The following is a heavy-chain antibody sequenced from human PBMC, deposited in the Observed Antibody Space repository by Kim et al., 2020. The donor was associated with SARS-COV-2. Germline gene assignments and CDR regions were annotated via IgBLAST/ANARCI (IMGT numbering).Heavy chain of an antibody. CDR3: AKDQRAPYYDILTGYSESDAFDI. Sequence: GGSLRLSCAASGFTFSSYAMSWVRQAPGKGLEWVSAISGSGGSTYYADSVKGRFTISRDNSKNTLYPQMNSLRAEDTAVYYCAKDQRAPYYDILTGYSESDAFDIWGQGTMVTVSS. CDR2: ISGSGGST. J-gene: IGHJ3*02. CDR1: GFTFSSYA. D-gene: IGHD3-9*01. V-gene: IGHV3-23*01.